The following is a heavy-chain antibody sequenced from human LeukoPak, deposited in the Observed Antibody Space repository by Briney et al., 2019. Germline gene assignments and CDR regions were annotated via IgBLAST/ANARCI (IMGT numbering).Heavy chain of an antibody. CDR2: ISYDGSNK. D-gene: IGHD3-22*01. CDR1: GFSFSSYA. V-gene: IGHV3-30-3*01. J-gene: IGHJ5*02. Sequence: GGSLRLSCAASGFSFSSYAMHWVRQAPGKGLEWVAVISYDGSNKYYADSVKGRFTISRDNSKNTLYLQMNSLRAEDTAVYYCARDRYYDSSGYSNWFDPWGQGTLVTVSS. CDR3: ARDRYYDSSGYSNWFDP.